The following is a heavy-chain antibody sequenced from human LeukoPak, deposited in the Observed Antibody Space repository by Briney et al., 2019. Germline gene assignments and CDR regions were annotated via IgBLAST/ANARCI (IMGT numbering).Heavy chain of an antibody. Sequence: PGGSLRLSCAASGFTFSSYGMHWVRQAPGKGLEWVAVIWYDGSNKYYADSVKGRFTISRDNSKNTLYLQMNSLRAEDTAVYYCARDPWGYDSSGYSDYWGQGTLVTVSS. V-gene: IGHV3-33*08. CDR3: ARDPWGYDSSGYSDY. D-gene: IGHD3-22*01. J-gene: IGHJ4*02. CDR2: IWYDGSNK. CDR1: GFTFSSYG.